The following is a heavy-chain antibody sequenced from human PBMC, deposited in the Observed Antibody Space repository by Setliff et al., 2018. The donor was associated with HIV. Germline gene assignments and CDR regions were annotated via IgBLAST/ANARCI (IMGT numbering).Heavy chain of an antibody. D-gene: IGHD4-4*01. CDR1: GYTFTAYY. CDR2: INPNSGDT. V-gene: IGHV1-2*02. J-gene: IGHJ4*02. CDR3: ARVTVSGRGLHF. Sequence: ASVKVSCKSSGYTFTAYYLHWVRQAPGQGLEWMGWINPNSGDTAYAQKFQGRVTMTRVTSISTAYMELTRLTSDDTAVYYCARVTVSGRGLHFWGQGTLVTISS.